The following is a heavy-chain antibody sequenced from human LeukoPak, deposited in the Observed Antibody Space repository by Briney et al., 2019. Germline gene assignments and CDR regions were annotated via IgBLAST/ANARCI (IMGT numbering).Heavy chain of an antibody. Sequence: SVKVSCKASGGTFSSYAISWVRQAPGQGLEWMGGIIPIFGTANYAQKFQGRVTITTDESTSTAYMELSSLRSEDTAAYYCARVVPAAIRAYYYYMDVWGKGTTVTVSS. D-gene: IGHD2-2*02. V-gene: IGHV1-69*05. CDR3: ARVVPAAIRAYYYYMDV. CDR2: IIPIFGTA. CDR1: GGTFSSYA. J-gene: IGHJ6*03.